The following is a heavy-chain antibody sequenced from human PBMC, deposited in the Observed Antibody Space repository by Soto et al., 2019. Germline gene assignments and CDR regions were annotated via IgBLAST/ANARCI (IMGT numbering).Heavy chain of an antibody. D-gene: IGHD6-6*01. Sequence: SETLSLTCTVSGGSISSSSYYWGWIRQPPGKGLEWIGSIYYSGSTYYNPSLKSRVTISVDTSKNQFSLKLSSVTAADTAVYYCARHDAEEYSSSSGAFDIWGQGTMVTVSS. CDR2: IYYSGST. CDR1: GGSISSSSYY. V-gene: IGHV4-39*01. CDR3: ARHDAEEYSSSSGAFDI. J-gene: IGHJ3*02.